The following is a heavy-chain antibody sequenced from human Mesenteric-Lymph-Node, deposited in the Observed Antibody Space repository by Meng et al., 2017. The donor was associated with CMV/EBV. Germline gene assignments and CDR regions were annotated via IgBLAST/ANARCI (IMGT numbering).Heavy chain of an antibody. CDR3: ATWQYCSDTSCYPEFFQH. Sequence: GGSLRLSCAASGFTFSSYAMGWVRQAPGKGLEWVSSISGSGSGASTYYADSVKGRFSISRDNSKNTLYVQMNSLRADDTAVYYCATWQYCSDTSCYPEFFQHWGQGTLVTVSS. CDR1: GFTFSSYA. J-gene: IGHJ1*01. V-gene: IGHV3-23*01. D-gene: IGHD2-2*01. CDR2: ISGSGSGAST.